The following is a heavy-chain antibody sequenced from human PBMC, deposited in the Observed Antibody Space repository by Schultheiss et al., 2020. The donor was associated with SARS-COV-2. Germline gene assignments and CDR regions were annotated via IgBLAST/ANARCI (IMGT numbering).Heavy chain of an antibody. D-gene: IGHD1-1*01. CDR3: ARSGRYFQH. CDR2: INHSGSA. CDR1: GGSITGYY. V-gene: IGHV4-34*01. Sequence: SETLSLTCTVSGGSITGYYWSWIRQPPGKGLEWIGEINHSGSANHNPSLKSRVTISVDTSRNQFSLKVNSATAADTAVYYCARSGRYFQHWAQGTLVTVSS. J-gene: IGHJ1*01.